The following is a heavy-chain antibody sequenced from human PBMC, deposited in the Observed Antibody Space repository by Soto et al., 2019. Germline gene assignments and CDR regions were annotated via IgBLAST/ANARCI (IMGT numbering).Heavy chain of an antibody. CDR2: LSDSGGST. CDR3: AKVSSSWYSGFFDF. Sequence: EVQLLESGGGLVQPGGSLRLSCTASGFTFSSHAMTWVRQAPGKGLEWVSGLSDSGGSTYYADSVKGRFTISRDNSXNTLYLQMNTLRAEDTAVYYCAKVSSSWYSGFFDFWGQGTLVTVSS. CDR1: GFTFSSHA. D-gene: IGHD6-13*01. J-gene: IGHJ4*02. V-gene: IGHV3-23*01.